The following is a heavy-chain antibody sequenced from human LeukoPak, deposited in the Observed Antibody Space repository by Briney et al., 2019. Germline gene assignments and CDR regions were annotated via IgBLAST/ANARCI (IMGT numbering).Heavy chain of an antibody. CDR2: INHSGST. CDR3: AREGDDVPSGYYFDS. J-gene: IGHJ4*02. V-gene: IGHV4-34*01. CDR1: GGSFSGYY. D-gene: IGHD3-3*01. Sequence: MPSETLSLTCAVYGGSFSGYYWSWIRQPPGKGLEWIGEINHSGSTNYNPSLKSRVTISVDTSKNQFSLKLSSVTAADAAVYYCAREGDDVPSGYYFDSWGRGILVTVSS.